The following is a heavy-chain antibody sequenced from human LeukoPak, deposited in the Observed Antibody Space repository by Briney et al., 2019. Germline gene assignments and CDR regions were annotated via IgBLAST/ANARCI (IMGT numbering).Heavy chain of an antibody. CDR2: IYYSGST. CDR1: GGSISSYY. J-gene: IGHJ5*02. Sequence: KPSETLSLACTVSGGSISSYYWSWIRQPPGKGLEWIGYIYYSGSTNYNPSLKSRVTMSVDTSKNQFSLKLTSVTAADTAVYYCARARLRFTISSGGFDPWGQGTLVTVSS. D-gene: IGHD3-9*01. V-gene: IGHV4-59*01. CDR3: ARARLRFTISSGGFDP.